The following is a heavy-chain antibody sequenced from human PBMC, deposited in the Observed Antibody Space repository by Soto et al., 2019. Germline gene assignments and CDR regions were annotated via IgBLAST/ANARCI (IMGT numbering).Heavy chain of an antibody. J-gene: IGHJ4*02. CDR3: AKDSTPYYYDSSGYFDY. CDR1: GFTFDDYA. Sequence: PGGSLRLSCAASGFTFDDYAMHWVRQAPGKGLEWVSGISWNSGSIGYADSVKGRFTISRDNAKNSLYLQMNSLRAEDAALYYCAKDSTPYYYDSSGYFDYWGQGTLVTVSS. CDR2: ISWNSGSI. V-gene: IGHV3-9*01. D-gene: IGHD3-22*01.